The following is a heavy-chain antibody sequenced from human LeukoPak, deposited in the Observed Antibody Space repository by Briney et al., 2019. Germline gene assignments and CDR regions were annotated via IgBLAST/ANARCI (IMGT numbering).Heavy chain of an antibody. J-gene: IGHJ4*02. Sequence: SGGSLRLSCAASGFTFSDYSSNWVRQAPGKVLECVSFISSRSSSIYYADSVRGRFTSSRDNAKKSLYLQVNTLRDEDTAVYSCARVGYDILTGFQYWGQGTLVTVSS. V-gene: IGHV3-48*02. CDR3: ARVGYDILTGFQY. CDR2: ISSRSSSI. CDR1: GFTFSDYS. D-gene: IGHD3-9*01.